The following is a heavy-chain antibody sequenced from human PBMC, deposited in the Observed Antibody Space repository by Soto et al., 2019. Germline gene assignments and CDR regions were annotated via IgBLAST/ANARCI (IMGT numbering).Heavy chain of an antibody. V-gene: IGHV4-31*03. CDR3: ARAASEHSSSWYGYFDY. D-gene: IGHD6-13*01. J-gene: IGHJ4*02. Sequence: SETLSLTCTFSGGSISSGGYYLSWIRQHPGKGLEWIGYIYYSGSTYYNPSLKSRVTISVDTSKNQFSLKLSSVTAADTAVYYCARAASEHSSSWYGYFDYWGQGTLVTVSS. CDR2: IYYSGST. CDR1: GGSISSGGYY.